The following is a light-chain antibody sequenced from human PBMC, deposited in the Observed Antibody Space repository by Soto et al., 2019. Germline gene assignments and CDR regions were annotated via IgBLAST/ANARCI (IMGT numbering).Light chain of an antibody. CDR2: GAS. V-gene: IGKV3-15*01. Sequence: EIVMTQSPATVSVSPGERATLSCRASQSVSSNLAWYQQKPGQAPRLLIYGASTRATGIPARFSGSGSGTEFTLTISSLQSEDFAVYYCQRYNNWPTMYTFGQGTKLEIK. J-gene: IGKJ2*01. CDR1: QSVSSN. CDR3: QRYNNWPTMYT.